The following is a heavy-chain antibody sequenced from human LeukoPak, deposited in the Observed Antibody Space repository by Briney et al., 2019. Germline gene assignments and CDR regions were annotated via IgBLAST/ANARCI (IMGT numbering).Heavy chain of an antibody. V-gene: IGHV1-69*06. Sequence: SVKVSCKASGGTFSSYAISWVRQAPGQGLEWMGGIIPIFGTANYAQKFQGRVTITADKSTSTAYMELSSLRSEDTAVYYCARGPVKTGYSSSWYFDYWGQGTLVTVSS. CDR2: IIPIFGTA. CDR3: ARGPVKTGYSSSWYFDY. J-gene: IGHJ4*02. CDR1: GGTFSSYA. D-gene: IGHD6-13*01.